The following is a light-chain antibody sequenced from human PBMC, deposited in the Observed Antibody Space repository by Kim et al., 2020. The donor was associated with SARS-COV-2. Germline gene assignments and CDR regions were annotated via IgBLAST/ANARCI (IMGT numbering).Light chain of an antibody. CDR3: QQHNKKHPAPT. Sequence: PGEGATPSCTARHSLSINLAWYQHTRGPAPRLLIYDAAIRATGTRDQFSGSGSGSDFALTITSLDPEYLAFYFCQQHNKKHPAPTFGGGTKVDIK. CDR2: DAA. V-gene: IGKV3-11*01. CDR1: HSLSIN. J-gene: IGKJ4*01.